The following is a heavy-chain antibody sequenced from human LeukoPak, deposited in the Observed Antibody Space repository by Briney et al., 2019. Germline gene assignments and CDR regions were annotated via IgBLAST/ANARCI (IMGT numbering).Heavy chain of an antibody. D-gene: IGHD1-26*01. V-gene: IGHV4-59*01. J-gene: IGHJ5*02. Sequence: SETLSLTCTVSGGSISSYYWSWIRQPPGKGLEWIGYIYYSGSTNYNPSLKSRVTISVDTSKNQFSLKLSSVTAADTAVYYCARDRELVGATPPNWFDPWGQGTLVTVSS. CDR2: IYYSGST. CDR1: GGSISSYY. CDR3: ARDRELVGATPPNWFDP.